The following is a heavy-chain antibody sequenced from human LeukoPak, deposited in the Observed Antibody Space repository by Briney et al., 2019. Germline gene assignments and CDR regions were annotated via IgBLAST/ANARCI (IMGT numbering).Heavy chain of an antibody. D-gene: IGHD1-26*01. Sequence: GGSLRLSCAASGFTFSGYAMTWVRQAPGKGLECVSGITGSGGNIYHADSVKGRFTISRDNSKNTLYLQMNSLRAEDTAIYYCAKRGSTPTSLLDYWGHGNPFTVSS. CDR3: AKRGSTPTSLLDY. CDR1: GFTFSGYA. J-gene: IGHJ4*01. CDR2: ITGSGGNI. V-gene: IGHV3-23*01.